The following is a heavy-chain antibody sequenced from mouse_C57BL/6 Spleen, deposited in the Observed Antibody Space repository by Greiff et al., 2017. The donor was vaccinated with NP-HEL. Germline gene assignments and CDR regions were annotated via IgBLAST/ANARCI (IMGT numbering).Heavy chain of an antibody. CDR2: ISYDGSN. Sequence: EVQLQESGPGLVKPSQSLSLTCSVTGYSITSGYYWNWLRQFPGNKLEWMGYISYDGSNNYNPSLKNRISITRDTSKNQFFLKLNSVTTEDTATYYCAREDYDYVYYWGQGTTLTVSS. J-gene: IGHJ2*01. CDR3: AREDYDYVYY. V-gene: IGHV3-6*01. CDR1: GYSITSGYY. D-gene: IGHD2-4*01.